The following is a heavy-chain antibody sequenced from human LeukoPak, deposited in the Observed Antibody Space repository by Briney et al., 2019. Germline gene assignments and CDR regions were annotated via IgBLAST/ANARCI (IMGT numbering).Heavy chain of an antibody. D-gene: IGHD1-1*01. CDR1: GFTFSSYA. Sequence: PGGSLRLSCAASGFTFSSYAMHWVRQAPGKGLEWVAVISYDGSNKYYADSEKGRFTISRDNSKNTLYLQMNSLRAEDTAVYYCASEMTTSDAFDIWGQGTMVTVSS. CDR2: ISYDGSNK. V-gene: IGHV3-30*04. CDR3: ASEMTTSDAFDI. J-gene: IGHJ3*02.